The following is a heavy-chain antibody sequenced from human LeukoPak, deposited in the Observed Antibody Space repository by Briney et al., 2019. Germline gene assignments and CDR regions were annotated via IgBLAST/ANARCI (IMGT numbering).Heavy chain of an antibody. J-gene: IGHJ4*02. D-gene: IGHD2-21*02. V-gene: IGHV1-69*13. Sequence: ASVKVSCKASGGTFISYAISWVRQAPGQGLEWMGGIIPIFGTANYAQKFQGRVTITADESTSTAYMELSSLRSEDTAVYYCASACGDWVCYFDYWGQGTLVTVSS. CDR3: ASACGDWVCYFDY. CDR2: IIPIFGTA. CDR1: GGTFISYA.